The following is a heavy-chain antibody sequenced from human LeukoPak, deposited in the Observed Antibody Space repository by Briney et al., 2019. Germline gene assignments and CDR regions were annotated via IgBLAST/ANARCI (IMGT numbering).Heavy chain of an antibody. Sequence: GGSLRLSCAASGFTFSSYWMSWDRQAPGRGLEWVANIKQDGSEKYYVDSVKGRFTISRDSAKNSLYLQMNSLRAEGTAVYYCRSFRFDYCGQGTLVTVSS. CDR2: IKQDGSEK. V-gene: IGHV3-7*01. CDR1: GFTFSSYW. J-gene: IGHJ4*02. CDR3: RSFRFDY.